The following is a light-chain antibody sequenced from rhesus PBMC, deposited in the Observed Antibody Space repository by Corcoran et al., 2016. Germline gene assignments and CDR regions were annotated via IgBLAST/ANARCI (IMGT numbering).Light chain of an antibody. Sequence: DIVLTQSPASLAVSPGQRATITCRASESVSFFGINLIHWYQQKPGQPLKVLLYQVSNKDNGVPARFSGSGSGNDFTITISPGEADDDAQYYCLQSKNSPRTFGQGTKVEIK. CDR2: QVS. J-gene: IGKJ1*01. CDR1: ESVSFFGINL. V-gene: IGKV7-13*01. CDR3: LQSKNSPRT.